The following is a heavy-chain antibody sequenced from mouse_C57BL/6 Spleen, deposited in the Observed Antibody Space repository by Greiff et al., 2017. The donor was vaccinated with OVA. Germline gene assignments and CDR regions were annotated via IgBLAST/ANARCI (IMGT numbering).Heavy chain of an antibody. CDR3: ASPPCITTVVATRYFDV. Sequence: EVMLVESGPVLVKPGASVKMSCKASGYTFTDYYMNWVKQSHGKSLEWIGVINPYNGGTSYNQKFKGKATLTVDKSSSTAYMELNSLTSEDSAVYYCASPPCITTVVATRYFDVWGTGTTVTVSS. V-gene: IGHV1-19*01. CDR1: GYTFTDYY. CDR2: INPYNGGT. J-gene: IGHJ1*03. D-gene: IGHD1-1*01.